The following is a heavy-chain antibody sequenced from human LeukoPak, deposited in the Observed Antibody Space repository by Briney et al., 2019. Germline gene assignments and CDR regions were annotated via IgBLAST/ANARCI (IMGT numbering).Heavy chain of an antibody. Sequence: PSETLSLTCAVYGGSFSGYYWSWIRQPPGKGLEWIGEINHSGSTNYNPSLKSRVTISVDTSKNQFSLKLSSVTAADTAVYYCAEGSSMKIVDLGQGTLVTGS. V-gene: IGHV4-34*01. D-gene: IGHD3-22*01. CDR3: AEGSSMKIVD. CDR2: INHSGST. J-gene: IGHJ4*02. CDR1: GGSFSGYY.